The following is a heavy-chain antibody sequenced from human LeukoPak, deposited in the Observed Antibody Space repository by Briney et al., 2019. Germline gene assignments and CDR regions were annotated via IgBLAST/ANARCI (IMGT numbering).Heavy chain of an antibody. CDR1: GFSLDTAAMS. Sequence: SGPALVKPTQTLTLTCTFSGFSLDTAAMSVSWIRQPPGKAPEWLARIDWDGDKFYSTSLKTRLTISKDTSKNQVVLTLSNMYREDTGTYYCARTHLRDAELATFHFDHWGQGTLVTVFS. V-gene: IGHV2-70*17. CDR2: IDWDGDK. J-gene: IGHJ4*01. D-gene: IGHD2-21*01. CDR3: ARTHLRDAELATFHFDH.